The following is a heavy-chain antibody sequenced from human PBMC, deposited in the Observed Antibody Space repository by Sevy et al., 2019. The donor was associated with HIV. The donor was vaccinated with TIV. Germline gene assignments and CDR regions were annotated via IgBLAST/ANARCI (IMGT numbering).Heavy chain of an antibody. Sequence: GGSLRLSCVASGFTFSSYEMNWVRQAPGKGLEWVSHISNSGSIIYYEDSVKGRFTISRDNAKNSLYLQMNSLRAEDTAVYYWARGDGSRQYFQYWGQGTLVTVSS. V-gene: IGHV3-48*03. CDR2: ISNSGSII. J-gene: IGHJ1*01. CDR3: ARGDGSRQYFQY. CDR1: GFTFSSYE. D-gene: IGHD6-13*01.